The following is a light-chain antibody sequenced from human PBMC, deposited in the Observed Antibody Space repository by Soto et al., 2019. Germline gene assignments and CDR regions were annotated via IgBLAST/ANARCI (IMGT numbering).Light chain of an antibody. CDR1: HSVSSN. J-gene: IGKJ1*01. Sequence: EIFMTHSPATLSVSPWERATLSCRSSHSVSSNLAWYQQKPCQAPRLLIYGASTRDTGIPARFSGSWSGTEFNLTISSLQSEDFAVYYCQQYNNWWKFGKGNXVDIK. V-gene: IGKV3-15*01. CDR2: GAS. CDR3: QQYNNWWK.